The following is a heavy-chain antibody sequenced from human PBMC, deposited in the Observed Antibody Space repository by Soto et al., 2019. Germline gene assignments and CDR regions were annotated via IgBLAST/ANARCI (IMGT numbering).Heavy chain of an antibody. CDR3: ARDYSSYGPFDY. D-gene: IGHD6-13*01. J-gene: IGHJ4*02. CDR1: GFTFSSYS. Sequence: LRPSGAASGFTFSSYSMNWVRQAPGKGLEWVSYISSSSSTIYYADSVKGRFTISRDNAKNSLYLQMNSLRAEDTAVYYCARDYSSYGPFDYLGQGTPVTVSS. CDR2: ISSSSSTI. V-gene: IGHV3-48*01.